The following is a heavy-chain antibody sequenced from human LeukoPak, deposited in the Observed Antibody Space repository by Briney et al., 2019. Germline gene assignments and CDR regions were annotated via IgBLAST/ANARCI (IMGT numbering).Heavy chain of an antibody. V-gene: IGHV3-53*01. CDR2: IYSGGST. CDR3: ARSYSSSWYDS. CDR1: GFTVSSNY. J-gene: IGHJ4*02. D-gene: IGHD6-13*01. Sequence: PGGSLRLSCAASGFTVSSNYMSWVRQAPGKGLEWVSVIYSGGSTYYADSVKGRLTISRDNSKNTLYLQMNSLRAEDTAVYYCARSYSSSWYDSWGQGTLVTVSS.